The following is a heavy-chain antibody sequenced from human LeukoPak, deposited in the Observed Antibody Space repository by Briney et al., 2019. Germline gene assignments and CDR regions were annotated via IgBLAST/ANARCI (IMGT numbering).Heavy chain of an antibody. D-gene: IGHD2-15*01. CDR2: ISGGSGDNT. J-gene: IGHJ4*02. CDR1: GFTFSSYA. Sequence: PGGSLRLSCAASGFTFSSYALTWVRQAPGKGLEWVSTISGGSGDNTHYTDSVTGRFTISRDNSKNTLYLQMNSLRAEDAAVYYCAKRSEKQWSYFDYWGQGTLVTVSS. CDR3: AKRSEKQWSYFDY. V-gene: IGHV3-23*01.